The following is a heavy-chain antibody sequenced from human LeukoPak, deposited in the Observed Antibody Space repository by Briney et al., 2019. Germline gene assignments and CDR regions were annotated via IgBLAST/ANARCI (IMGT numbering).Heavy chain of an antibody. V-gene: IGHV4-39*01. J-gene: IGHJ4*02. D-gene: IGHD3-16*01. CDR1: GGSISSSSYY. CDR3: ARHAFAVYY. CDR2: IYYSGST. Sequence: SETLSLTCTVSGGSISSSSYYWGWIRQPPGKGLEWIGSIYYSGSTYYNPSLKSRVTISVDTSKNQFSLKLSSVTAADTAVYYCARHAFAVYYWGQGTLLTVSS.